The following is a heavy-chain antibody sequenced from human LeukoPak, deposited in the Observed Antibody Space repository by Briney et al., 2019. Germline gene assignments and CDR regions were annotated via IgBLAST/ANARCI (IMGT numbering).Heavy chain of an antibody. D-gene: IGHD4-17*01. CDR2: INTRGGST. CDR3: ARDAADYGDYDY. J-gene: IGHJ4*02. V-gene: IGHV1-46*01. Sequence: ASVKVTCKASGYTFTSYFMHWVRQPPGQGLDWMGIINTRGGSTSYVQKFQGRVTMTRDTSTSIVYRELSSLRTEDTAVYYCARDAADYGDYDYWGQGTLVTVSS. CDR1: GYTFTSYF.